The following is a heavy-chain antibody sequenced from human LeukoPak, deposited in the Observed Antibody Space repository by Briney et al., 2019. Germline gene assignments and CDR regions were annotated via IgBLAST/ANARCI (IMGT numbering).Heavy chain of an antibody. Sequence: ASVKVSCKASGYTFTDYYMHWVRQAPGQGLEWLGWINPNSGGTNYAQKFQGRVTMTRDTSISTAYMELSRLRSDDTAVYYCAREYYDSSAYNQEAIDYWGQGTLVTVAS. CDR3: AREYYDSSAYNQEAIDY. V-gene: IGHV1-2*02. D-gene: IGHD3-22*01. J-gene: IGHJ4*02. CDR2: INPNSGGT. CDR1: GYTFTDYY.